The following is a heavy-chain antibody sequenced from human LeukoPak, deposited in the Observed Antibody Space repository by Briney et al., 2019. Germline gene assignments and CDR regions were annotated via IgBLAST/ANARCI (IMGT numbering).Heavy chain of an antibody. CDR1: GGSISSGGYS. CDR2: IYHSGST. CDR3: ARARSGYYDSSGYFDNDAFDF. Sequence: SQTLSLTCAVSGGSISSGGYSWSWIRQPPGKGLEWIGYIYHSGSTYYNPSLKSRVTISVDRSKNQFSLKLSSVTAADTAVYYCARARSGYYDSSGYFDNDAFDFWGQGTMVTVSS. D-gene: IGHD3-22*01. V-gene: IGHV4-30-2*01. J-gene: IGHJ3*01.